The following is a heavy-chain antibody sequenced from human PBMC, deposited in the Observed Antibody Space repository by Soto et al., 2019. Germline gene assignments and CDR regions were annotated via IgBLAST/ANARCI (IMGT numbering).Heavy chain of an antibody. CDR1: GYTFTGYY. J-gene: IGHJ5*02. CDR2: INPNSGCT. D-gene: IGHD3-22*01. V-gene: IGHV1-2*02. CDR3: ARGTYYYDSSGNNWFDP. Sequence: ASVKVSCKASGYTFTGYYMHWVRQAPGQGLEWMGWINPNSGCTNYAQKFQGRVTMTRNTSISTAYMELSSLRSEDTAVYYCARGTYYYDSSGNNWFDPWGQGTLVTVSS.